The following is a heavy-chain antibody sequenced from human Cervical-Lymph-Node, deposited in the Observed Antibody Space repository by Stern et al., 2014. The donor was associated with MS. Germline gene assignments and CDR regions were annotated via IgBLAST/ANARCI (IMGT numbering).Heavy chain of an antibody. CDR1: GYTFTSYS. J-gene: IGHJ6*02. D-gene: IGHD4-11*01. Sequence: QVQLMQSGAEVKKPGASVKVSCKASGYTFTSYSMHWVRQAPGHRPEWMALITGGIGTTTYSQKFQGRVTITRDTSAGPDYMELSSLRSEDTAVYYCARGNDRQYYYYGMDVWGQGTMVTVSS. CDR2: ITGGIGTT. V-gene: IGHV1-3*01. CDR3: ARGNDRQYYYYGMDV.